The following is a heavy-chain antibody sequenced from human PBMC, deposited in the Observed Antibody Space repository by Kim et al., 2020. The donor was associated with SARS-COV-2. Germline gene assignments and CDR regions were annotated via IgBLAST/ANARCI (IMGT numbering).Heavy chain of an antibody. Sequence: SETLYLTCTVSGGSISSGDYYWSWIRQHPGKGLEWIGYIYYSGSTYYNPSLKSRVTISVDTSKNQFSLRLSSVTAADTAVYYCARRQEGLGSYYDFWSGYYFKFHAFDIWGQGTMLTVSS. CDR3: ARRQEGLGSYYDFWSGYYFKFHAFDI. D-gene: IGHD3-3*01. V-gene: IGHV4-31*03. J-gene: IGHJ3*02. CDR1: GGSISSGDYY. CDR2: IYYSGST.